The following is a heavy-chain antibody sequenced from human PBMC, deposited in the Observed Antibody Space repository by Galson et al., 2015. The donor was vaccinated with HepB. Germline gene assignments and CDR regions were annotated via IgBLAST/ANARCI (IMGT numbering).Heavy chain of an antibody. D-gene: IGHD1-26*01. CDR3: AKSAGAGDFDY. Sequence: SLRLSCAASGFTFSSYGMHWVRQAPGKGLEWVAVISYDGSNKYYADSVKGRFTISRDNSKNTLYLQMNSLRAEDTAVYYCAKSAGAGDFDYWGQGTLVTVSS. CDR2: ISYDGSNK. V-gene: IGHV3-30*18. CDR1: GFTFSSYG. J-gene: IGHJ4*02.